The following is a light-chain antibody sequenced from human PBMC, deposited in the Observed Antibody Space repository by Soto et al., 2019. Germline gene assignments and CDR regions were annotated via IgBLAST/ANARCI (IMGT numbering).Light chain of an antibody. CDR2: EVT. Sequence: QSVLSQPAWVSGSPGQSITISCTGASSDVGGYDFVSWYQHHPGTPPKLIIYEVTHRPSGVSHRFSGSKSASTASLTISGLQVEDEADYFCGSYSSTTTREVFGTGTKVTVL. CDR3: GSYSSTTTREV. CDR1: SSDVGGYDF. J-gene: IGLJ1*01. V-gene: IGLV2-14*01.